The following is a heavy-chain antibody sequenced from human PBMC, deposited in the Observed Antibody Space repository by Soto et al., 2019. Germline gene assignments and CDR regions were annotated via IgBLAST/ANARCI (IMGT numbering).Heavy chain of an antibody. CDR3: ARAPIGSGNWFDP. Sequence: EVQLVESGGGLVEPGGSLRLSCAASGFTFSSYSMNWVRQAPGKGLEWVSSISSSRSYIYYADSVKGRFTISRDKAKNSLYLQMNRLKAEDTAVYYCARAPIGSGNWFDPWGQGTLVTVSS. V-gene: IGHV3-21*01. J-gene: IGHJ5*02. D-gene: IGHD7-27*01. CDR2: ISSSRSYI. CDR1: GFTFSSYS.